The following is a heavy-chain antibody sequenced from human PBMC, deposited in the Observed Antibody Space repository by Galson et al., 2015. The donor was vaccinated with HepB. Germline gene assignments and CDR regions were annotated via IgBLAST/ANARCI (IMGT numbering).Heavy chain of an antibody. V-gene: IGHV3-11*01. Sequence: SLRLSCAASGVIFSDYYMTWVRQAPGKGLEWISYISSSGDIISYADSVKGRFTVSRDNAKKSLFLQMNSLRDDDTAVYYCARATLGWFDPWGQGTLVTVSS. J-gene: IGHJ5*02. CDR1: GVIFSDYY. D-gene: IGHD2/OR15-2a*01. CDR2: ISSSGDII. CDR3: ARATLGWFDP.